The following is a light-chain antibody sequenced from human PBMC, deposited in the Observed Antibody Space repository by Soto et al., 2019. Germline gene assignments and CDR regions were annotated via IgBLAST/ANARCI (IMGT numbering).Light chain of an antibody. CDR1: SSDVGGYNY. CDR2: EVS. V-gene: IGLV2-14*01. J-gene: IGLJ3*02. CDR3: SSYTSSSTRV. Sequence: QSALTQPXSVSXXPXXXITIXCTGTSSDVGGYNYVSWYQQHPGKAPKLMIYEVSNRPSGVSNRFSGSKSGNTASLTISGLQAEDEADYYCSSYTSSSTRVFGGGTKLTVL.